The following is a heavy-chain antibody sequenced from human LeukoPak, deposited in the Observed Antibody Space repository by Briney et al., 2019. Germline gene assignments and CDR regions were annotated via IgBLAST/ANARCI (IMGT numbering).Heavy chain of an antibody. CDR2: IYTSGST. Sequence: SETLSLTCTVSDGSISSYYWSWIRQPAGKGLEWIGRIYTSGSTNYNPSLKSRVTMSVDTSKNQFSLKLSSVTAADTAVYYCARASIASSVAPFDCWGQGTLVTVSS. CDR1: DGSISSYY. V-gene: IGHV4-4*07. J-gene: IGHJ4*02. D-gene: IGHD3-3*02. CDR3: ARASIASSVAPFDC.